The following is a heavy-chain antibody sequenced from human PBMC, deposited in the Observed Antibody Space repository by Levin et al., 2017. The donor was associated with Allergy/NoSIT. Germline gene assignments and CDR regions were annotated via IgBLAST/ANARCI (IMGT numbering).Heavy chain of an antibody. CDR1: GASISNPNYY. V-gene: IGHV4-39*02. D-gene: IGHD2-15*01. J-gene: IGHJ4*02. Sequence: PSETLSLTCTVSGASISNPNYYWGWIRQPPGKGLEWIGNIYYSGSTFYNPSLKNRGTISVDTTNNAFSLKMSYVTVADTAVYYCARRYYSSGGTSTLTVDYWGQGALVTVSS. CDR2: IYYSGST. CDR3: ARRYYSSGGTSTLTVDY.